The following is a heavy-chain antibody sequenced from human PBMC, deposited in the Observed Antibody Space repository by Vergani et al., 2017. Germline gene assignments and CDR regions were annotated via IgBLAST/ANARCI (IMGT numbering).Heavy chain of an antibody. CDR3: ARERYGDYAYYYYYGMDV. V-gene: IGHV3-48*01. J-gene: IGHJ6*02. Sequence: EVQLVESGGGLVQPGGSLRLSCAASGFTFSSSSMNWVRQAPGKGLEWVSYISSSSSTIYYADSVKGRFTISRDNAKNSLYLQMNSLRAEDTAVYYCARERYGDYAYYYYYGMDVWGQGTTVTVSS. CDR1: GFTFSSSS. CDR2: ISSSSSTI. D-gene: IGHD4-17*01.